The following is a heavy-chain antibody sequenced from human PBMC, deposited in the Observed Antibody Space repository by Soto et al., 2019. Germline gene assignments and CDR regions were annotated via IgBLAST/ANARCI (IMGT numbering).Heavy chain of an antibody. D-gene: IGHD6-6*01. J-gene: IGHJ5*02. CDR3: ARALAAFQTPNWFDP. CDR2: MNPNSGNT. Sequence: ASVKVSCKASGYTFTSYDINWVRQATGQGLEWMGWMNPNSGNTGYAQKFQGRVTMTRNTSISTAYMELSSLRSEDTAVYYCARALAAFQTPNWFDPWGQGTLVTVSS. CDR1: GYTFTSYD. V-gene: IGHV1-8*01.